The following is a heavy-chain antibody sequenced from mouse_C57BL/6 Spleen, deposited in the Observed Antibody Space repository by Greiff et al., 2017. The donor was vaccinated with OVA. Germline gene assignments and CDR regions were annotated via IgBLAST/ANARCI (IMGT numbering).Heavy chain of an antibody. Sequence: QVQLQQSGAELARPGASVKLSCKASGYTFTSYGISWVKQRTGQGLEWIGEIYPRSGNTYYNEKFKGKATLTADKSSSTAYMELRSLTSEDSAVYFCAKKADYEYGGFYYYAMDYWGQGTSVTVSS. J-gene: IGHJ4*01. D-gene: IGHD2-4*01. V-gene: IGHV1-81*01. CDR2: IYPRSGNT. CDR3: AKKADYEYGGFYYYAMDY. CDR1: GYTFTSYG.